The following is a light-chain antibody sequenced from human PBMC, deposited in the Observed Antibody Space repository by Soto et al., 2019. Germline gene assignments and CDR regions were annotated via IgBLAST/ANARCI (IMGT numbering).Light chain of an antibody. J-gene: IGKJ1*01. CDR3: QQYNNWPPST. CDR2: GAS. V-gene: IGKV3-15*01. Sequence: EIVMTQSPATLSVSPGERATLSCRASQSVRSNLAWYQQKPGQAPRLLIYGASTRAPGIPARFSGSASGTEFTLTISSLQSADFAVYYCQQYNNWPPSTFGKGTKVDIK. CDR1: QSVRSN.